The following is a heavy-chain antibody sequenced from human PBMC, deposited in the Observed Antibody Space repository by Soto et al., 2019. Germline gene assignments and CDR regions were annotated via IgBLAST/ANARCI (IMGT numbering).Heavy chain of an antibody. CDR2: IIPIFGTA. CDR1: GGTFSSYA. J-gene: IGHJ6*02. CDR3: ARDPDYDFWSGYPQTNYYYGMDV. V-gene: IGHV1-69*13. D-gene: IGHD3-3*01. Sequence: GASVKVSCKASGGTFSSYAISWVRQAPGQGLEWMGGIIPIFGTANYAQKFQGRVTITADESTSTAYMELSSLRSEDTAVYYCARDPDYDFWSGYPQTNYYYGMDVWGQGTTVTVSS.